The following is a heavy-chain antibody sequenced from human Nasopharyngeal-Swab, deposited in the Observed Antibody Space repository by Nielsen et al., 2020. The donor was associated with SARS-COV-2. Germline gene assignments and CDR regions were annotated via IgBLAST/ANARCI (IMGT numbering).Heavy chain of an antibody. V-gene: IGHV3-33*01. J-gene: IGHJ4*02. D-gene: IGHD5-12*01. Sequence: GLEWVAVIWYDGSNKYYADSVKGRFTISRDNSKNTLYLQMNSLRAEDTAVYYCASARSGYDSDFDYWGQGTLVTVSS. CDR3: ASARSGYDSDFDY. CDR2: IWYDGSNK.